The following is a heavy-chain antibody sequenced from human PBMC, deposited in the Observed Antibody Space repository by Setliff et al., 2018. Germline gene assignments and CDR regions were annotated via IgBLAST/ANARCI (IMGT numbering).Heavy chain of an antibody. Sequence: PSETLSLTCNVSGASISSGSHYWSWIRQSAGEKPTWIGHVYSTGSTNYNPSFESRVSISRDNAKDSPYLQMNSLRAEDTAMYYCARWGSLGSWGQGTLVTVSS. D-gene: IGHD3-10*01. V-gene: IGHV4-61*09. CDR2: VYSTGST. CDR3: ARWGSLGS. J-gene: IGHJ5*02. CDR1: GASISSGSHY.